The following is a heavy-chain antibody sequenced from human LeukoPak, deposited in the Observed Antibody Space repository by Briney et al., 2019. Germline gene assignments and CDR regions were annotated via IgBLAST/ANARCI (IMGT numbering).Heavy chain of an antibody. J-gene: IGHJ3*02. CDR1: GGTFSSYA. V-gene: IGHV1-69*13. CDR2: IIPIFGTA. D-gene: IGHD2-21*01. Sequence: SVKVSCKASGGTFSSYAISWVRQAPGQGLEWMGGIIPIFGTANYAQKFQGRVTITADESTSTAYMELSSLRSEDTAVYYCADGDWAGGGAFDIWGQGTMATVSS. CDR3: ADGDWAGGGAFDI.